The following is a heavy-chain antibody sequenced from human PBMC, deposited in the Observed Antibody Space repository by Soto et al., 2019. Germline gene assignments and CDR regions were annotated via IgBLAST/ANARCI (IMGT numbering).Heavy chain of an antibody. D-gene: IGHD1-26*01. V-gene: IGHV5-51*01. J-gene: IGHJ4*02. CDR1: GYSFTNYW. CDR2: VYPGDSVT. Sequence: GSLMISCKGYGYSFTNYWIGWVRQMPGKGLEWMGIVYPGDSVTRYSPSFQGQVTISADKSISTAYLQWSSLKASDTAMYYCARPRQGGFDYWGQGTLVTASS. CDR3: ARPRQGGFDY.